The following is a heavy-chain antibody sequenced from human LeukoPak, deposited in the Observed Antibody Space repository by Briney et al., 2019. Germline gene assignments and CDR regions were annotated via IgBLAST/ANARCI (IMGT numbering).Heavy chain of an antibody. CDR2: ISGSGGST. Sequence: GGSLRLSCAVSGFTFSSYAMSWVRQAPGKGLEWVSAISGSGGSTYYADSVKGRFTISRDNSKNTLYLQMNSLRAEDTAVYYCAKAYSSGWYYFDYWGQGTLVTVSS. D-gene: IGHD6-19*01. V-gene: IGHV3-23*01. J-gene: IGHJ4*02. CDR3: AKAYSSGWYYFDY. CDR1: GFTFSSYA.